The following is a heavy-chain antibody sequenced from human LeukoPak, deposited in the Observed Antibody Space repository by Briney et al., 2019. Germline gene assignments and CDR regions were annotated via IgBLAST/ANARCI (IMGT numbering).Heavy chain of an antibody. J-gene: IGHJ6*03. CDR1: GGSISSSSYY. CDR2: IYYSGST. CDR3: ARGRYYYASGSPCDYMDV. D-gene: IGHD3-10*01. Sequence: SETLSLTCTVSGGSISSSSYYWGWIRQPPGKGLEWIGSIYYSGSTYYNPSLKSRVTISVDTSKNQFSLKLTSVTAAGTAVYYCARGRYYYASGSPCDYMDVWGKGTTVTISS. V-gene: IGHV4-39*07.